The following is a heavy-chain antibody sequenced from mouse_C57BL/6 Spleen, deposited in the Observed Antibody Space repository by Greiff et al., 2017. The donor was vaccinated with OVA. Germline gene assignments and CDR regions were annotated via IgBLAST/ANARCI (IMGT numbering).Heavy chain of an antibody. CDR3: ARGYGNSAWFAY. D-gene: IGHD2-1*01. CDR2: IDPSDSYT. Sequence: QVQLQQPGAELVMPGASVKLFCKASGYTFTSYWMHWVKQRPGQGLEWIGEIDPSDSYTNYNQKFKGKSTLTVDKSSSTAYMQLSSLTSEDSAVYYCARGYGNSAWFAYWGQGTLVTVSA. J-gene: IGHJ3*01. V-gene: IGHV1-69*01. CDR1: GYTFTSYW.